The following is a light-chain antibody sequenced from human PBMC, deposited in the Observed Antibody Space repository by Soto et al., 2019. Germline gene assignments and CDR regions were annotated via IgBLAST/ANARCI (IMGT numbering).Light chain of an antibody. V-gene: IGKV3-15*01. CDR3: QQYNNWPFT. J-gene: IGKJ3*01. CDR2: GAS. CDR1: HSISRN. Sequence: EIVMTQSPATLSVSPGERATLSCRASHSISRNLAWYQQKPGQSPRLLIYGASARATAIPARFSGSVSGTEFTLTISSLQSEDFALYSCQQYNNWPFTFGPGTKVDIK.